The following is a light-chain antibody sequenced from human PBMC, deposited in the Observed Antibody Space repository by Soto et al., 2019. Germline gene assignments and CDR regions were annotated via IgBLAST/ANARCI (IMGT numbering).Light chain of an antibody. CDR3: GTWDSSLSAVV. V-gene: IGLV1-51*01. CDR2: DNI. Sequence: QSVLTQPPSVSAAPGQKVTISCSGSSSNIGNNYVSWYQHLPGTAPKLLIYDNIKRPSGIPDRFSGSKYGTSATLGITGLQTGDEADYYCGTWDSSLSAVVFGGGTKLTVL. CDR1: SSNIGNNY. J-gene: IGLJ2*01.